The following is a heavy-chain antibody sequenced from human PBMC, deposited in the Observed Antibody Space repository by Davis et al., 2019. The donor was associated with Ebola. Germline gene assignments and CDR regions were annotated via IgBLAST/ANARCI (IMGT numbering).Heavy chain of an antibody. D-gene: IGHD6-19*01. V-gene: IGHV3-30-3*01. Sequence: PGGSLRLSCAASGFTFSSYAMHWVRQAPGKGLEWVAVISYDGSNKYYADSVKGRFTISRDNSKNTLYLQMNSLRAEDTAVYYCAREGGYRAVAGTGIYGMDVWGQGTTVTVSS. CDR1: GFTFSSYA. CDR2: ISYDGSNK. CDR3: AREGGYRAVAGTGIYGMDV. J-gene: IGHJ6*02.